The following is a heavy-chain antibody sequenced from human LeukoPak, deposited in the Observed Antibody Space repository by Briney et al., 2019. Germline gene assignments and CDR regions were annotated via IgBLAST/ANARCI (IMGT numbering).Heavy chain of an antibody. CDR1: GYTFTGYY. Sequence: ASVKVSCKASGYTFTGYYMHSVRQAPRQGLEWMGWINPHSGGTNYAQKFQGRVTMTRDTSISTAYMELSRLRSDDTAVYCCARSPPYGDYGLDYWGQGTLVTVSS. J-gene: IGHJ4*02. CDR3: ARSPPYGDYGLDY. D-gene: IGHD4-17*01. V-gene: IGHV1-2*02. CDR2: INPHSGGT.